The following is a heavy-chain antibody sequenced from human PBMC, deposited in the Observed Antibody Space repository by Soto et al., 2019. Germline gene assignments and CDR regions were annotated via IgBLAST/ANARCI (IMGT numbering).Heavy chain of an antibody. CDR1: GFTVSTYG. J-gene: IGHJ4*02. CDR3: TGEVASGY. CDR2: ISRDGGTK. V-gene: IGHV3-30*03. D-gene: IGHD2-8*02. Sequence: QVQLVESGGGVVQPGRSLRLSCAVSGFTVSTYGMHWVRQAPGKGLEWVAVISRDGGTKYYADSVKGRFTISRDNSRKNLFFEMNSLRGDRMAVYYCTGEVASGYWGQGTLVTVSS.